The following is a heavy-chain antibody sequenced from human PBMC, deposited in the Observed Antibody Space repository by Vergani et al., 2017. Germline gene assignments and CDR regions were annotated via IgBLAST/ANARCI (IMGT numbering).Heavy chain of an antibody. CDR1: GFTFSACP. Sequence: EVQLLQSGGGVIQPGGSVRLSCAASGFTFSACPMTWVRQAPGKGLEWVSAISALYPSTYYADSVKGRFTISRDNSKNTLYLQMNRLRPEDTAVYYCATAGAAYCRGASCYDFFEYWGQGTLVTVAS. CDR3: ATAGAAYCRGASCYDFFEY. J-gene: IGHJ4*02. V-gene: IGHV3-23*01. CDR2: ISALYPST. D-gene: IGHD2-15*01.